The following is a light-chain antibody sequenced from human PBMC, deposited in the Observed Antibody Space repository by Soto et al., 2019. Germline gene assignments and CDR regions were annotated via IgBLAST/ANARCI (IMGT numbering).Light chain of an antibody. CDR1: QSISSY. V-gene: IGKV1-39*01. Sequence: IQLTQSPSSLSASVGDRVTITCRASQSISSYLNWYQQKPGKAPKLLIYAASSLQSGVPSRFSGSGSGTDFTLTISSLQPEDFATYYCQQSYSTLWTFGRGTKVDIK. CDR2: AAS. J-gene: IGKJ1*01. CDR3: QQSYSTLWT.